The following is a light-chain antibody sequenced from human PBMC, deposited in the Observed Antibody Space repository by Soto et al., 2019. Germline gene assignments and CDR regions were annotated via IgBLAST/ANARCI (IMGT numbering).Light chain of an antibody. Sequence: QSALTQPPSVSAASGQKVSISCSGSDSNTGSNFVSWFQQLPGTAPKLLIYDNNSRPSGIPDRFSGSKSGTSATLDISGLQTGDEADYYCGTWDRSMSIYVFGSGTKGTVL. CDR3: GTWDRSMSIYV. J-gene: IGLJ1*01. CDR1: DSNTGSNF. V-gene: IGLV1-51*01. CDR2: DNN.